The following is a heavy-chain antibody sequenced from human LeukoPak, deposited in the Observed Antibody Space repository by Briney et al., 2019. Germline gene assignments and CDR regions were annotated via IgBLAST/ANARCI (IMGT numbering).Heavy chain of an antibody. CDR1: GGTFSSYA. D-gene: IGHD6-13*01. Sequence: GASVKVSCKASGGTFSSYAISWVRQAPGQGLEWMGGIIPIFGTTNYAQKFQDRVTITADKSTSTAYMELSSLRSEDTAVYYCASVVGLTGYSSSWYSGYYYYMDVWGKGTTVTVSS. V-gene: IGHV1-69*06. CDR3: ASVVGLTGYSSSWYSGYYYYMDV. J-gene: IGHJ6*03. CDR2: IIPIFGTT.